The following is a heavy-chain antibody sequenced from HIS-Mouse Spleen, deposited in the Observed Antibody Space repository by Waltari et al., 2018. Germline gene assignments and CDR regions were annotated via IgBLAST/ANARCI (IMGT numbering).Heavy chain of an antibody. CDR2: INHSGST. V-gene: IGHV4-34*01. D-gene: IGHD3-22*01. CDR1: GGSFSGYY. CDR3: ARAGGDYYDSSGPFDY. Sequence: QVQLQQWGAGLLKPSETLSLTCAVYGGSFSGYYWSWIRQPPGKGLEWIGEINHSGSTNYNPSLTSRVTISVDTSKNQFSLKLSSVTAADTAVYYCARAGGDYYDSSGPFDYWGQGTLVTVSS. J-gene: IGHJ4*02.